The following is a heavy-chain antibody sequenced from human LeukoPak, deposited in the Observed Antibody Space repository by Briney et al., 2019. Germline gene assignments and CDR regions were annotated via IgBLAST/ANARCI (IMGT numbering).Heavy chain of an antibody. CDR1: GFTFSSYA. CDR2: ISGSGGST. J-gene: IGHJ4*02. V-gene: IGHV3-23*01. Sequence: PGGSLRLSCAASGFTFSSYAMSWVRQALGKGLEWVSAISGSGGSTYYADSVKGRFTISRDNSKNTLYLQMNSLRAEDTAVYYCAGGRRGSYYRADFDYWGQGTLVTVSS. D-gene: IGHD1-26*01. CDR3: AGGRRGSYYRADFDY.